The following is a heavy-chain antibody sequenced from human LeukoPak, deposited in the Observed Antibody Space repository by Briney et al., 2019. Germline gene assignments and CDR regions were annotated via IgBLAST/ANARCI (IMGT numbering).Heavy chain of an antibody. CDR3: VRDLAAAIGDY. J-gene: IGHJ4*02. CDR2: INPNTGDT. D-gene: IGHD6-13*01. V-gene: IGHV1-2*02. Sequence: ASVKVSCKGSGYNFIGSCMHCVRQAPGQGLEWMGWINPNTGDTNYAQKFQGRVTMTRETSISTAYMDLSRLRSDDTAVYYCVRDLAAAIGDYWGQGTLVTVSS. CDR1: GYNFIGSC.